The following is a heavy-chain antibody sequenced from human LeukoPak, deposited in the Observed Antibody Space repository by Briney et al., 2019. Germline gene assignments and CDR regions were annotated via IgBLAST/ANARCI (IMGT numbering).Heavy chain of an antibody. CDR2: INHSGST. J-gene: IGHJ6*02. CDR1: GGSFSGYY. D-gene: IGHD3-10*01. CDR3: ARGLWTPYYYYYGMDV. V-gene: IGHV4-34*01. Sequence: SETLSLTCAVYGGSFSGYYWSWIRQPPGKGLEWIGEINHSGSTNYNPSLKSRVTISVDTSKNQFSLKLSSVTAADTAMYYCARGLWTPYYYYYGMDVWGQGTTVTVFS.